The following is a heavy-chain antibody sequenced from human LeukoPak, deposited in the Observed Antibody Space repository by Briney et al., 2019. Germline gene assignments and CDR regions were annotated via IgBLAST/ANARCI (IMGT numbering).Heavy chain of an antibody. V-gene: IGHV3-21*01. CDR3: ARADCSSSTCYLRRSWFDP. Sequence: GGSLRLSCAASGFTLSNYGMNWVRQAPGKGLEWVSSISTSSRYIYYKDSVRGRFTISRDDAKNSLYLEMNSLRAEDTAVYYCARADCSSSTCYLRRSWFDPWGQGTLVTVSS. CDR1: GFTLSNYG. CDR2: ISTSSRYI. D-gene: IGHD2-2*01. J-gene: IGHJ5*02.